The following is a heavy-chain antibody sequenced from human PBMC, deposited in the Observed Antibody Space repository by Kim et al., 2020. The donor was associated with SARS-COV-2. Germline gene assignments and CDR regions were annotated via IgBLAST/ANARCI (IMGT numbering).Heavy chain of an antibody. Sequence: GGSLRLSCAASGFVFSNYAMTWVRQAPGKGLEWVSAISGSGGSTYYADSVRGRFTISRDNSKNTLYLQMNTLSVEDTAVYYCAKSPGEYYYYYGLDVWGQGPRSPSP. J-gene: IGHJ6*02. CDR3: AKSPGEYYYYYGLDV. CDR2: ISGSGGST. D-gene: IGHD3-10*01. V-gene: IGHV3-23*01. CDR1: GFVFSNYA.